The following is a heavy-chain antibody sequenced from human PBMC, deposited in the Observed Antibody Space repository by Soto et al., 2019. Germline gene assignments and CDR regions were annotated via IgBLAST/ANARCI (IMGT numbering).Heavy chain of an antibody. CDR2: IIPSLDIA. Sequence: QVHLVHSGAEVKKPGSSVKVSCKASGDTFSSHTISWVRQAPGQGLEWMGRIIPSLDIANYAQRFQGRVTITADKSTTTAYMELSSLTPEDTAMYYCARDTSLYGDFDFWGQGTRVAVSS. CDR1: GDTFSSHT. D-gene: IGHD4-17*01. CDR3: ARDTSLYGDFDF. V-gene: IGHV1-69*04. J-gene: IGHJ4*02.